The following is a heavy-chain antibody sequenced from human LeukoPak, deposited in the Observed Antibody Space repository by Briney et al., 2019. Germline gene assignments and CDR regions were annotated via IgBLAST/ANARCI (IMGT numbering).Heavy chain of an antibody. CDR1: GYTFTGYY. V-gene: IGHV1-2*02. CDR2: IKPNSGGT. CDR3: ATNILVRDIINWFDP. Sequence: GASVKVSCKASGYTFTGYYMHWVRQAPGQGLEWMGWIKPNSGGTRSAQKFQGRVTMTRDTSISTAYMELSSLRYDDTAVYYCATNILVRDIINWFDPWGQGTLDTVSS. J-gene: IGHJ5*02. D-gene: IGHD3-10*01.